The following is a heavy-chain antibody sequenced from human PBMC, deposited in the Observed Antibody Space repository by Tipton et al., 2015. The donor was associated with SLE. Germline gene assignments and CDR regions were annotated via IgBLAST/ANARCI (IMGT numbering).Heavy chain of an antibody. V-gene: IGHV3-30*18. CDR2: ISYDGSNK. Sequence: RSLRLSCAASGFTFSSYGMHWVRQAPGKGLEWVAGISYDGSNKYYVDSVKGRFTISRDNSKNTLYLQMNSLRAKDTAVYYCAKGRVSYGDYVPFDYWGQGTLVTVSS. J-gene: IGHJ4*02. D-gene: IGHD4-17*01. CDR1: GFTFSSYG. CDR3: AKGRVSYGDYVPFDY.